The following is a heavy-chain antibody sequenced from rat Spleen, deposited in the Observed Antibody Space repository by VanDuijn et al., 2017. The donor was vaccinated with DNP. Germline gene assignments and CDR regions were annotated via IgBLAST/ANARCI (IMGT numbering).Heavy chain of an antibody. CDR2: ISTGGGTL. V-gene: IGHV5-27*01. Sequence: EVQLVESGGGLVQPGRSLKLSCGVSGFTFSDYAMAWVRQSPKKGLEWVATISTGGGTLYYRDSVKGRFTISRDDAKSTLYLQMDSLRSEDTATYYCTTFGDRFAYWGQGTLVTVSS. D-gene: IGHD1-1*01. CDR3: TTFGDRFAY. CDR1: GFTFSDYA. J-gene: IGHJ3*01.